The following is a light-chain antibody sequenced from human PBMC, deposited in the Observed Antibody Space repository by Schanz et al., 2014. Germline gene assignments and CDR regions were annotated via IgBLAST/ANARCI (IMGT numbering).Light chain of an antibody. Sequence: EIVLTQSPDTLSLSPGEKITLSCRASQSVSGNYLGWYHQKPGQAPRLLIYDASNRATGIPARFSGSGSGTDFTLTISSLEPEDFAVYYCQQRSNWPLTFGGGTKVEIK. V-gene: IGKV3-11*01. CDR1: QSVSGNY. CDR3: QQRSNWPLT. CDR2: DAS. J-gene: IGKJ4*01.